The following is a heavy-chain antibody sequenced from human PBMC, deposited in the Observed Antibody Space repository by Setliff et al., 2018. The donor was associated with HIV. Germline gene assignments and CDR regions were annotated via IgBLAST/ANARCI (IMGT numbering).Heavy chain of an antibody. Sequence: SLTCSVSGGSIRSSGYYWGWIRQPPGKGLEWIGSIYHSGSTYYNPSLKSRVTISVDTSKNQFSLKLSSVTAADTAVYYCARSRGDIVMMVAAHWYFDLWGRGTLVTVSS. J-gene: IGHJ2*01. D-gene: IGHD2-15*01. CDR3: ARSRGDIVMMVAAHWYFDL. CDR1: GGSIRSSGYY. CDR2: IYHSGST. V-gene: IGHV4-39*07.